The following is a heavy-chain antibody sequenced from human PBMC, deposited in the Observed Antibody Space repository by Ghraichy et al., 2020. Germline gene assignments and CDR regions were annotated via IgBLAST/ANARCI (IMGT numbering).Heavy chain of an antibody. J-gene: IGHJ4*02. CDR2: IYYSGST. D-gene: IGHD2-15*01. V-gene: IGHV4-59*01. CDR1: GGSISSYY. CDR3: ARDHPYKSGGLDY. Sequence: SETLSLTCTVSGGSISSYYWSWIRQPPGKGLEWIGYIYYSGSTNYNPSLKSRVTISVDTSKNQFSLKLSSVTAADTAVYYCARDHPYKSGGLDYWGQGTLVTVSS.